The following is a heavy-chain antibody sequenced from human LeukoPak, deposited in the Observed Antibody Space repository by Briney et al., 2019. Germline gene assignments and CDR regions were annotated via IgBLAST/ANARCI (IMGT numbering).Heavy chain of an antibody. CDR3: ARDIGGATYFDY. J-gene: IGHJ4*02. V-gene: IGHV4-59*01. D-gene: IGHD1-26*01. CDR2: IYYSGNP. Sequence: SETLSLTCTVSGGSISSYYWSWIRQPPGKGLEWIGHIYYSGNPNYNPSLKSRVTISVDTSKNQFSLKLSSVTAADTAAYYCARDIGGATYFDYWGQGTLVTVSS. CDR1: GGSISSYY.